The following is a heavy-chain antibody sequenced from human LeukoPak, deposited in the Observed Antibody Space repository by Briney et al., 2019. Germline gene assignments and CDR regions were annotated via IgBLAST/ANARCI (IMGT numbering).Heavy chain of an antibody. CDR3: ARGRGGHDDAFDI. V-gene: IGHV4-61*01. J-gene: IGHJ3*02. CDR1: GGSVSSGSYY. CDR2: IFYSGTS. Sequence: PSETLSLTCTVSGGSVSSGSYYWSWIRQPPGKGLEWIGYIFYSGTSNYNPSLKSRVTTSVETSKNQVSLNLSSVTAADTAVYYCARGRGGHDDAFDIWGQGTMVTASS. D-gene: IGHD5-24*01.